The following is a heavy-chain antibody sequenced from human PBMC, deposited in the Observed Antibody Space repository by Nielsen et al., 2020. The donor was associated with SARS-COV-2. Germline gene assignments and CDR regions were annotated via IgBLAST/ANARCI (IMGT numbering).Heavy chain of an antibody. V-gene: IGHV5-51*01. CDR1: GYSFTSYW. D-gene: IGHD6-13*01. CDR3: ARHGKQQLVPDEWYYFDY. CDR2: IYPGDSDT. Sequence: GESLKISCKGSGYSFTSYWIGWVRQMPGKGLEWMGIIYPGDSDTRYSPSFQGHVTISADKSISTAYLQWSSLKASDTAMYYCARHGKQQLVPDEWYYFDYWGQGTLVTVSS. J-gene: IGHJ4*02.